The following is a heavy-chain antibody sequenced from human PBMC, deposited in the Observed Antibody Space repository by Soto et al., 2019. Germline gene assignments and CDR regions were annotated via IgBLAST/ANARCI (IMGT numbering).Heavy chain of an antibody. CDR1: GGSISSYY. V-gene: IGHV4-59*01. D-gene: IGHD3-10*01. J-gene: IGHJ4*02. CDR2: IYYSGST. Sequence: SETLSLTCTVSGGSISSYYWSWVRQPPGKGLEWIGYIYYSGSTNYNPSLKSRVTISVDTSKNQFSLKLSSVTAADTAVYYCARVTYYYGSGSHSFDYWGQGTLVTVSS. CDR3: ARVTYYYGSGSHSFDY.